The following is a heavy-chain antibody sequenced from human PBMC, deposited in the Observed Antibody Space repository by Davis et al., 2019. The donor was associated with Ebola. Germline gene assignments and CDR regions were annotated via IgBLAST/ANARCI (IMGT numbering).Heavy chain of an antibody. CDR1: GYTFTSYG. V-gene: IGHV1-18*01. CDR2: ISAYNGNT. Sequence: ASVKVSCKASGYTFTSYGISWVRQAPGQGLEWMGWISAYNGNTNYAQKLQGRVTMTTDTSTSTAYMELRSLRSDDTAVYYCAREGTYCGGDCYSGVDRAEYFQHWGQGTLVTVSS. CDR3: AREGTYCGGDCYSGVDRAEYFQH. J-gene: IGHJ1*01. D-gene: IGHD2-21*01.